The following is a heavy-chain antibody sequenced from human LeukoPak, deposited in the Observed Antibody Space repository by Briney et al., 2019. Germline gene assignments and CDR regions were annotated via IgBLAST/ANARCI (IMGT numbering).Heavy chain of an antibody. D-gene: IGHD2-15*01. CDR2: ISYDGSNK. CDR3: ARERGCSGGSCYSAAFDI. Sequence: GGSLRLSCAASGFTFSRYGMHWVRQAPGKGLEWVAVISYDGSNKYYADSVKGRFTISRDNSKNTLYLQMNSLRAEDTAVYYCARERGCSGGSCYSAAFDIWGQGTMVTVSS. V-gene: IGHV3-30*03. J-gene: IGHJ3*02. CDR1: GFTFSRYG.